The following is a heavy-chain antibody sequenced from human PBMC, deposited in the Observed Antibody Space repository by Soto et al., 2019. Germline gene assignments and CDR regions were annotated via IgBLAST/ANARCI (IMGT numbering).Heavy chain of an antibody. D-gene: IGHD6-6*01. CDR2: IVVYNGNT. CDR3: ARGEDGGLLVYFDY. CDR1: GLAFRSSA. V-gene: IGHV1-58*01. J-gene: IGHJ4*02. Sequence: GTSAKVSCEASGLAFRSSALRWLRQSRGERLEWMGWIVVYNGNTNYAQKIQGRVTIITDMSTSTSYVELRSLRSDDTAVYFCARGEDGGLLVYFDYWGQGTLVTVSS.